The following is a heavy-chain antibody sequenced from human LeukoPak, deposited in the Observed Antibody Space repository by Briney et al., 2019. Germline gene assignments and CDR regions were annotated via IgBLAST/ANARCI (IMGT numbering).Heavy chain of an antibody. Sequence: PGGSLRLSCAASGFTFSGYWMTWVRQAPGKGLEWVANIKLDGSEKYYVDSVKGRFTIPRDDAQKSLYLQMNSLRAEDTAVYYCARVSVVSYYFDYWGQGSLVTVSS. D-gene: IGHD2-8*02. CDR3: ARVSVVSYYFDY. CDR2: IKLDGSEK. V-gene: IGHV3-7*01. CDR1: GFTFSGYW. J-gene: IGHJ4*02.